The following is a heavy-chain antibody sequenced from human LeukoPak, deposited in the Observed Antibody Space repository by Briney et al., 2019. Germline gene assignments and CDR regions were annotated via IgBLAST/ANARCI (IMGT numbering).Heavy chain of an antibody. V-gene: IGHV3-33*01. CDR1: GFTFSSYG. Sequence: PGGSLRLSCAASGFTFSSYGMHWVRQAPGKGLEWVAVIWYDGSNKYYADSVKGRFTISRDNSKNTLYLQMNSLRAEDTAVYYCARDYLYYDSSGYYGDGMDVWGQGTTVTVSS. D-gene: IGHD3-22*01. CDR2: IWYDGSNK. CDR3: ARDYLYYDSSGYYGDGMDV. J-gene: IGHJ6*02.